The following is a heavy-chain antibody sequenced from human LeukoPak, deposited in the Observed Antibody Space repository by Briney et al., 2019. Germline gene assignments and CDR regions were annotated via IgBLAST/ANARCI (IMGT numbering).Heavy chain of an antibody. Sequence: GSSVKVSCKASGGTFSSYAISWVRQAPGQALEWLGGIIPIFGTANYAQKFQGRVTITADESTSTAYMELSSLRSEDTAVYYCASGGSGSSVYYLDYWGQGTLVTVSS. CDR2: IIPIFGTA. J-gene: IGHJ4*02. CDR1: GGTFSSYA. D-gene: IGHD3-10*01. CDR3: ASGGSGSSVYYLDY. V-gene: IGHV1-69*01.